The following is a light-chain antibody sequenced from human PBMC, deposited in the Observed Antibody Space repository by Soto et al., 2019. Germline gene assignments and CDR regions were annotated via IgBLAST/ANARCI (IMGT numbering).Light chain of an antibody. V-gene: IGLV2-11*01. J-gene: IGLJ2*01. CDR1: NSDVGGYAF. CDR3: CSYAGDLAL. CDR2: DVS. Sequence: QSVLTQPRPVAGSPGPSVTISCTGTNSDVGGYAFVSWYQQQAGKALKLMISDVSKRPSGVPDRFSGSKSGNTASLTISGLQPEDEADYYCCSYAGDLALFGGGTKVTVL.